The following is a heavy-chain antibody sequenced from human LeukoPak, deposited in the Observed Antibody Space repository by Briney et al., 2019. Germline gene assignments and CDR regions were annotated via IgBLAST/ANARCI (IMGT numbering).Heavy chain of an antibody. CDR1: GFTFSSYS. CDR3: ARAKGYCSSTGCYKRNFDY. D-gene: IGHD2-2*02. V-gene: IGHV3-21*01. CDR2: ISSSSSYI. J-gene: IGHJ4*02. Sequence: GGSLRLSCAASGFTFSSYSMNWVRQAPGKGLEWVSSISSSSSYIYYADSVKGRFTISRDNAKNSLYLQMNSLRAEDTAVYYCARAKGYCSSTGCYKRNFDYWGQGTLVTVSS.